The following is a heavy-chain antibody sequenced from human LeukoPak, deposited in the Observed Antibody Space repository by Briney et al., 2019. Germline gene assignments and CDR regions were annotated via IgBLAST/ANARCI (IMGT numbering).Heavy chain of an antibody. J-gene: IGHJ6*02. V-gene: IGHV4-30-2*01. CDR2: IYHSGST. Sequence: SETLSLTCAVSGGSISSGGYSWSWIRQPPGKGLEWIGYIYHSGSTYYNPSLKSRVTISVDRSKNQFSLKLSSVTAADTAVYYCARGVPAAYYYYYGMDVRGQGTTVTVSS. CDR1: GGSISSGGYS. CDR3: ARGVPAAYYYYYGMDV. D-gene: IGHD2-2*01.